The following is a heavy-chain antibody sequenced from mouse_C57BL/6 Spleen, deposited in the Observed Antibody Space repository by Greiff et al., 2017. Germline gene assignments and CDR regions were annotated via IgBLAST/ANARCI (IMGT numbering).Heavy chain of an antibody. CDR1: GFTFSSYA. D-gene: IGHD1-2*01. CDR3: ARRGALQRVDGSMDY. V-gene: IGHV5-4*01. Sequence: DVHLVESGGGLVKPGGSLKLSCAASGFTFSSYAMSWVRQTPEKRLEWVATISDGGSYTYYPDNVKGRFTISRDNAKNNLYLQLSHLKSEDTAMYYCARRGALQRVDGSMDYWGQGTSVTVSS. CDR2: ISDGGSYT. J-gene: IGHJ4*01.